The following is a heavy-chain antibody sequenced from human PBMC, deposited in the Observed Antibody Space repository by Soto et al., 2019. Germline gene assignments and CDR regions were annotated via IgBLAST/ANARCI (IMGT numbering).Heavy chain of an antibody. Sequence: ASVKVSCKASGYTFTSYGISWVRQAPGQGLEWMGWISAYNGNTNYAQKLQGRVTMTTDTSTSTAYMELRSLRSDDTAVYYCARGVSDFWSGYWMDYYYMDVWGKGTTVTVSS. CDR3: ARGVSDFWSGYWMDYYYMDV. D-gene: IGHD3-3*01. J-gene: IGHJ6*03. CDR1: GYTFTSYG. CDR2: ISAYNGNT. V-gene: IGHV1-18*01.